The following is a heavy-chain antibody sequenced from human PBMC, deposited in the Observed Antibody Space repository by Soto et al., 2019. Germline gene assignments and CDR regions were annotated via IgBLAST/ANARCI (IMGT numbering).Heavy chain of an antibody. CDR3: ARDSHPAQYYYDSSGYYSSWFDP. CDR2: INPNSGGT. J-gene: IGHJ5*02. V-gene: IGHV1-2*04. Sequence: ASVKVSCKASGYTFTCYYMHGVRQAPGQGLEWMGWINPNSGGTNYAQKFQGWVTMTRDTSISTAYMELSRLRSDDTAVYYCARDSHPAQYYYDSSGYYSSWFDPWGQGTLVTVSS. D-gene: IGHD3-22*01. CDR1: GYTFTCYY.